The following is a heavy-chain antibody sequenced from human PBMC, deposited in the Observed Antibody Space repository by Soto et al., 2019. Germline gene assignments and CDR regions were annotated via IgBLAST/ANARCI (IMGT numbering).Heavy chain of an antibody. CDR3: ARDIAVAANWFDP. D-gene: IGHD6-19*01. CDR1: GFTFSSYW. J-gene: IGHJ5*02. Sequence: EVQLVESGGGLVQPGGSLRLSCAASGFTFSSYWMSWVRQAPGKGLEWVANIKQDGREKYYVDSVKGRFTISRDNAKNSLYLQMNSLRAEDTAVYYCARDIAVAANWFDPWGQGTLVTVSS. CDR2: IKQDGREK. V-gene: IGHV3-7*01.